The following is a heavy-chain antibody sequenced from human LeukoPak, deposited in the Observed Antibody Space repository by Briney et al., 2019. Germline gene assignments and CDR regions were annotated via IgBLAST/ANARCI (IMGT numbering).Heavy chain of an antibody. D-gene: IGHD3-9*01. Sequence: PGGSLRLSCAASGFTVSSDYMSWVRQAPGKGLEWVSVIYSGGRTYYADSAKGRFTISRDNSKNTLFLQMNSLRAEDTAVYYCARGMISISQPLYFDYWGQGTLVTVSS. CDR1: GFTVSSDY. V-gene: IGHV3-53*01. J-gene: IGHJ4*02. CDR2: IYSGGRT. CDR3: ARGMISISQPLYFDY.